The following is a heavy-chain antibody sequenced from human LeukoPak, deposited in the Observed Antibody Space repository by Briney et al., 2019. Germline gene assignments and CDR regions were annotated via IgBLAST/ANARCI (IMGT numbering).Heavy chain of an antibody. Sequence: ASVKVSCKASGFTFTGYYVHWVRQAPRQGLEWMGWINLNSGGTNYAQKFQGRVTMTRDTSISTAYMELSSLRSDDTALYYCARDQATVTTPYFDYWGQGTLVTVSS. J-gene: IGHJ4*02. D-gene: IGHD4-17*01. V-gene: IGHV1-2*02. CDR2: INLNSGGT. CDR3: ARDQATVTTPYFDY. CDR1: GFTFTGYY.